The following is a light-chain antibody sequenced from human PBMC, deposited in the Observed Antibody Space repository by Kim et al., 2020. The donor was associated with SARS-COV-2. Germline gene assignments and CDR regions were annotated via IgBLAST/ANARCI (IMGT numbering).Light chain of an antibody. V-gene: IGLV3-19*01. CDR2: SKN. CDR1: SLKSYY. CDR3: NSRDSSGNHLGVV. Sequence: GQTVTITCQGDSLKSYYASWYQQKPGQAPVLVIYSKNTRPPGIPVRFSGSSSRTTASLTITGAQAEDEADYYCNSRDSSGNHLGVVFGGGTQLTVL. J-gene: IGLJ2*01.